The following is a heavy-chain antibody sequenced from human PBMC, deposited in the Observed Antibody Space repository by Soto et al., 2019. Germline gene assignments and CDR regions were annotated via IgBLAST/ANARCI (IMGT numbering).Heavy chain of an antibody. CDR1: GGSFSGYY. V-gene: IGHV4-34*01. J-gene: IGHJ6*03. CDR3: ARGRPKITMVRGGQLPYYMDV. D-gene: IGHD3-10*01. CDR2: INHSGST. Sequence: PSETLSLTCAVYGGSFSGYYWSWIRQPPGKGLEWIGEINHSGSTNYNPSLKSRVTISVDTSKNQFSLKLSSVTAADTAVYYCARGRPKITMVRGGQLPYYMDVWGKGTTVTVSS.